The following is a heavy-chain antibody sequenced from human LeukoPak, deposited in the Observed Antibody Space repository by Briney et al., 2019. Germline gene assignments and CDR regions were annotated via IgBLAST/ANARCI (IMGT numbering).Heavy chain of an antibody. CDR3: AKDYCSGGSCYSGYFDY. D-gene: IGHD2-15*01. J-gene: IGHJ4*02. Sequence: TGGSLRLSCAASGFTFSSYAMSWVRQAPGKGLEWVSAISGSGGSTYYADSVKGRFTISRDNSKNTLYPQMNSLRAEDTAVYYCAKDYCSGGSCYSGYFDYWGQGTLVTVSS. CDR2: ISGSGGST. V-gene: IGHV3-23*01. CDR1: GFTFSSYA.